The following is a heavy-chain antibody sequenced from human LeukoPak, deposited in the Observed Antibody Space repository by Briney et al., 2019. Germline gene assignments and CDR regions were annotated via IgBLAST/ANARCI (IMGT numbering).Heavy chain of an antibody. V-gene: IGHV1-18*04. CDR1: GYRFTSHY. J-gene: IGHJ4*02. CDR3: ARAGHIVVVTATQTLDY. Sequence: ASVKVSCKASGYRFTSHYIHWLRQAPGQGLERMGWISAYNGNTNYAQKLQGRVTMTTDTSTSTAYMELRSLRSDDTAVYYCARAGHIVVVTATQTLDYWGQGTLVTVSS. D-gene: IGHD2-21*02. CDR2: ISAYNGNT.